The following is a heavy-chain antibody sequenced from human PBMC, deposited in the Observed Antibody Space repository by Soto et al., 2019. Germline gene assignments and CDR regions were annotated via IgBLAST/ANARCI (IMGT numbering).Heavy chain of an antibody. D-gene: IGHD3-10*01. J-gene: IGHJ6*02. CDR2: IDKVGTDS. Sequence: EVQLVESGGGLVQPGGSLRLSCAASEFTVSGRSVHWVRQAPGKGLVWVSGIDKVGTDSTYADSVKGRFTSSRDNAKNEDYLQLNSRRVEDTAVYYCARRWCGPDVWGEATTVTVSS. V-gene: IGHV3-74*01. CDR1: EFTVSGRS. CDR3: ARRWCGPDV.